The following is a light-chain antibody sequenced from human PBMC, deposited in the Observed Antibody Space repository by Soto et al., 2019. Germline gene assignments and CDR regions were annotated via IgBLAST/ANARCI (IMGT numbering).Light chain of an antibody. V-gene: IGLV1-44*01. CDR1: SSNIGSNT. CDR3: AAWDDSLNVYV. J-gene: IGLJ1*01. Sequence: QSVLTQPPSASGTPGQRVTISCSGSSSNIGSNTVNWYQQLPGTAPKLLIYSNNQRPSGVPDRFSGSKSGTSASLAISGLQSEDEADYYCAAWDDSLNVYVFGTVTKVTVL. CDR2: SNN.